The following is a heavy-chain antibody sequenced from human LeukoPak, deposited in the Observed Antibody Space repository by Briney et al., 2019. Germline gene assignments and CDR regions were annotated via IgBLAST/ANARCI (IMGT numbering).Heavy chain of an antibody. CDR1: GFTFSSYS. CDR3: ARVEDSSGYYDPYFDY. CDR2: ISSSSTYI. D-gene: IGHD3-22*01. Sequence: GGSLRLSCAASGFTFSSYSMNWVRQAPGKGLEWVSSISSSSTYIYYADSVKGRFTISRDNAKNSLYLQMNSLRAEDTAVYYCARVEDSSGYYDPYFDYWGQGTLITVSP. J-gene: IGHJ4*02. V-gene: IGHV3-21*01.